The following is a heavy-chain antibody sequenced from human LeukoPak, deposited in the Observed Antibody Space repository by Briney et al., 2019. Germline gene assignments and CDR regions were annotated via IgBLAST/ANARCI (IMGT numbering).Heavy chain of an antibody. CDR1: GGSISSGGYY. D-gene: IGHD4-23*01. Sequence: SETLSLTCTVSGGSISSGGYYWSWIRQHPGKGLEWIGYIYYSGSTYYNPSLKSRVTISVDTSKNQFSLKLSSVTAADTAVYYCARGMVTPGGYYYYGMDVWGQGTTVTVSS. CDR3: ARGMVTPGGYYYYGMDV. J-gene: IGHJ6*02. V-gene: IGHV4-31*03. CDR2: IYYSGST.